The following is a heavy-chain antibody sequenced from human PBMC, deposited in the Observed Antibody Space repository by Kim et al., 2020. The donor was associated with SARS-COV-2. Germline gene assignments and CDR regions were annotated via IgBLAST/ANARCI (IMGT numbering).Heavy chain of an antibody. D-gene: IGHD3-22*01. V-gene: IGHV3-23*01. J-gene: IGHJ3*02. CDR1: GFTFSSYA. CDR2: ISGSGGST. CDR3: ANEPTMIVVATRDAFDI. Sequence: GGSLRLSCAASGFTFSSYAMSWVRQAPGKGLEWVSAISGSGGSTYYADSVKGRFTISRDNSKNTLYLQMNSLRAEDTAVYYCANEPTMIVVATRDAFDIWGQGTMVTVSS.